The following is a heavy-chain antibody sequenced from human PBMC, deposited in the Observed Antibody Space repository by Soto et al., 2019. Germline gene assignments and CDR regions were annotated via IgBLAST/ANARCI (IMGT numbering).Heavy chain of an antibody. J-gene: IGHJ4*02. Sequence: GGSLRLSCAASGFTFSSYSMNWVRQAPGKGLEWVSSISSSSSYIYYADSVKGRFTISRDNAKNSLYLQMNSLRAEDTAVYYCARDDYSNPSGGGPFDYWGQGTLVTVSS. CDR2: ISSSSSYI. CDR3: ARDDYSNPSGGGPFDY. CDR1: GFTFSSYS. V-gene: IGHV3-21*01. D-gene: IGHD4-4*01.